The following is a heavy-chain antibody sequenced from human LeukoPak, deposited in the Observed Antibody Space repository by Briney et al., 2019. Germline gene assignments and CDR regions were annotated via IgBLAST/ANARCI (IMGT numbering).Heavy chain of an antibody. CDR3: ARDRGVVAASYYFDY. CDR1: GYTFTNYA. V-gene: IGHV1-18*01. CDR2: ISAYNGNR. D-gene: IGHD3-10*01. J-gene: IGHJ4*02. Sequence: ASVKVSCKASGYTFTNYAIGWVRQAPGQGVEWVGWISAYNGNRNNAQKLQGRVTMTADTSTSTAYMELSSLRSDDTAVYYCARDRGVVAASYYFDYWGQGTLVTVSS.